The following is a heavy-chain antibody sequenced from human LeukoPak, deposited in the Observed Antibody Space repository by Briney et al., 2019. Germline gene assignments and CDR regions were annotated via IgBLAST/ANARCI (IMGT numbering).Heavy chain of an antibody. CDR1: GYGFTSYW. CDR2: IYPADSDT. CDR3: ARLTDNDSPFDY. D-gene: IGHD2-21*02. J-gene: IGHJ4*02. Sequence: GESLKISCKGSGYGFTSYWIGWVRQMPGKGLEWMGVIYPADSDTKYSPSFQGQVTISADKSISTAYLHWRSLKASDTAIYYCARLTDNDSPFDYWGRGTLVSVS. V-gene: IGHV5-51*01.